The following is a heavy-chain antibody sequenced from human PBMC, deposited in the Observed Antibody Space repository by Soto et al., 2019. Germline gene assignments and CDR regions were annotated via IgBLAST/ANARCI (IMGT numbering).Heavy chain of an antibody. CDR1: GGTFSSYA. CDR3: ARADYTAMAPDH. CDR2: IIPIFGTA. Sequence: ASVKVSCKASGGTFSSYAISWVRQAPGQGLEWMGGIIPIFGTANYAQKFQGRVTITADKSTSTAYMELSSLRSEDTAVYYCARADYTAMAPDHWGQGTLVTVYS. J-gene: IGHJ4*02. D-gene: IGHD5-18*01. V-gene: IGHV1-69*06.